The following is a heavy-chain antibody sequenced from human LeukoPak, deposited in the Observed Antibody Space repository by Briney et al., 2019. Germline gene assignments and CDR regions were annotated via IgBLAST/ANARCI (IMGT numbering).Heavy chain of an antibody. CDR1: GFTFSSYS. D-gene: IGHD3-3*01. Sequence: RGSLRLSCAASGFTFSSYSMNWVRQAPGKGLEWVSSISSSSSYIYYADSVKGRFTISRDNAKNSLYLQMNSLRAEDTAVYYCARTFYDFWTVDYWGQGTLATVSS. V-gene: IGHV3-21*01. CDR2: ISSSSSYI. CDR3: ARTFYDFWTVDY. J-gene: IGHJ4*02.